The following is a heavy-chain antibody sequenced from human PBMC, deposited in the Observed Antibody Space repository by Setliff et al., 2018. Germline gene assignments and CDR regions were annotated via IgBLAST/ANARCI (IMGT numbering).Heavy chain of an antibody. CDR1: GYTLTKYY. CDR3: ARDRFYNSWSGTSITAPHDAFDI. V-gene: IGHV1-46*03. D-gene: IGHD3-3*01. CDR2: INPSGGPT. J-gene: IGHJ3*02. Sequence: ASVKVSCKASGYTLTKYYMHWVRQAPGQGLEWMGIINPSGGPTRYAQKFQGRVTMTRDTSTCIVYMEVSSLRSGDTAVYFCARDRFYNSWSGTSITAPHDAFDIWGQGTMVTVSS.